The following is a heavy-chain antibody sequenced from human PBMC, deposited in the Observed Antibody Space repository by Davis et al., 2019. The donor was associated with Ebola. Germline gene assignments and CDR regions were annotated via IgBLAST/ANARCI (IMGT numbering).Heavy chain of an antibody. D-gene: IGHD2-15*01. CDR2: IWYAGSRK. Sequence: GESLKISCAASGFNFRSYGMHWVRQAPDKGLEWVAVIWYAGSRKYYGDSVKGRFTISRDNSNNLLYLQMNSLRAEDTAVYYCAIPDCSGANCYSVYIRNWGQGTLETV. CDR3: AIPDCSGANCYSVYIRN. V-gene: IGHV3-33*01. CDR1: GFNFRSYG. J-gene: IGHJ4*02.